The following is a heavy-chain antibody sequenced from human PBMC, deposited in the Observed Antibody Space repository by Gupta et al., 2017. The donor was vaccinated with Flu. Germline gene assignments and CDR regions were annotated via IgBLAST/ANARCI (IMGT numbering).Heavy chain of an antibody. J-gene: IGHJ5*02. Sequence: RQSPGKGLEWVSGISWNSGNVGYADSVKGRFTISRDNAKNSLYLQMNSLRSEDTAVYYCAKGTDAIVSAGFFPWGQGTLVNVSS. CDR3: AKGTDAIVSAGFFP. V-gene: IGHV3-9*01. D-gene: IGHD6-13*01. CDR2: ISWNSGNV.